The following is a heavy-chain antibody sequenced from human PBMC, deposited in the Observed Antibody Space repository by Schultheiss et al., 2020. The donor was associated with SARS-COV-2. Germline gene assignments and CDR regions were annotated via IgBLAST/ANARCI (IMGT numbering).Heavy chain of an antibody. CDR1: GYTFTGYS. Sequence: ASVKVSCKASGYTFTGYSVHWVRQAPGQGLEWMGRINPNSGGTNYAQKFQGRVTMTRDTSISTAYMELSRLRSDDTAVYYCATLGAYCSGGSCYSRVGSWFDPWGQGTLVTVSS. J-gene: IGHJ5*02. V-gene: IGHV1-2*06. CDR2: INPNSGGT. CDR3: ATLGAYCSGGSCYSRVGSWFDP. D-gene: IGHD2-15*01.